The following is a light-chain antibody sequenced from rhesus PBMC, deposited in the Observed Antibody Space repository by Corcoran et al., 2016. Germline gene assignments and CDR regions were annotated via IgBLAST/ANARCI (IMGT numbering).Light chain of an antibody. Sequence: DIQMTQSPSSLSASVGDTVTITCRASQGISSYLNWFQQKPGKAPKLLIFDASRLESGVPSRFSGRGSGTDFTLTLRSLQPEGFAAYYCLQHDNYPLTFGGGTKVEIK. CDR2: DAS. CDR1: QGISSY. J-gene: IGKJ4*01. CDR3: LQHDNYPLT. V-gene: IGKV1-28*03.